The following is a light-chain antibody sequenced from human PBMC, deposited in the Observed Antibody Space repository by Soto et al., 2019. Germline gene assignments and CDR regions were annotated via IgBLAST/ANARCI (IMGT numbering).Light chain of an antibody. CDR2: GNN. V-gene: IGLV1-47*01. CDR1: SSNIGTNY. J-gene: IGLJ3*02. CDR3: AVWDDSLSGVV. Sequence: QSVLTQPPSASGTPGQTVTISSSGSSSNIGTNYVFWYQQLPGTAPKLLIYGNNQRPSGVPDRFSGSRSGTSASLAISGLRPEDGADYYCAVWDDSLSGVVFGGGTKLNVL.